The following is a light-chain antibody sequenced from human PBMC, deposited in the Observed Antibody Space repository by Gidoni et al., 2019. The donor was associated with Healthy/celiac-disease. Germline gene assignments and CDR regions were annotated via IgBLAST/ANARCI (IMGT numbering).Light chain of an antibody. CDR1: QGISNY. CDR2: AAS. Sequence: DIPMTQPPSSLSASVGDRVTIPCRASQGISNYLAWYQQKPGKVPKLLIYAASTLQSGVPSRFSGSGSGTDFTLTISSLQPEDVATYYCQKYNSARVAFGQGTKVEIK. CDR3: QKYNSARVA. V-gene: IGKV1-27*01. J-gene: IGKJ1*01.